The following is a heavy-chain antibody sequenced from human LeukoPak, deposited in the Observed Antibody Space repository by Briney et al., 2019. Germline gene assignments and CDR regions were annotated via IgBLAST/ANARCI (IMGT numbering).Heavy chain of an antibody. CDR3: TTERRESSGWFNWCFDY. CDR2: VKAKTDGGKT. D-gene: IGHD6-19*01. CDR1: GFTFSNAW. V-gene: IGHV3-15*01. J-gene: IGHJ4*02. Sequence: GWSLRLSCEVYGFTFSNAWMSWVRQAPGKGLEWVGRVKAKTDGGKTDYGAPVKGRFSISRDDSKNTLYLQMDNLKTEDTAVYYCTTERRESSGWFNWCFDYWGQGTLVTVSS.